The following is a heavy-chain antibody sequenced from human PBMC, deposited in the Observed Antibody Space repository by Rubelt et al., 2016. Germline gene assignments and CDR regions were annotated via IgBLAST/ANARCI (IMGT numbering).Heavy chain of an antibody. J-gene: IGHJ4*02. V-gene: IGHV1-18*01. Sequence: QLQLVQSGPEVKKPGASVKVSCKASGDQFTKLGFSWVRQAPGPGLEWLGWISAYNGNTYYAARFEDRVIMTTDTSTATAYIELGSLASDDTAVYYCARSYTSDLDCWGQGTLVTVSS. D-gene: IGHD2-2*02. CDR1: GDQFTKLG. CDR3: ARSYTSDLDC. CDR2: ISAYNGNT.